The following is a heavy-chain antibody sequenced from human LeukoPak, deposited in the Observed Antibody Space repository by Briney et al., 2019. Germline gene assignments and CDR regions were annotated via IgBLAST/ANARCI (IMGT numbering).Heavy chain of an antibody. V-gene: IGHV3-7*01. Sequence: TGGSLRLSCVASGFTFSSYEMNWVRQAPGKGLEWVANIKQDGSQKYYVDSVKGRFTISRDNAKNSLYLQMNSLRAEDTAVYYCTRDETWGPGTLVTVSS. CDR1: GFTFSSYE. J-gene: IGHJ5*02. CDR3: TRDET. CDR2: IKQDGSQK.